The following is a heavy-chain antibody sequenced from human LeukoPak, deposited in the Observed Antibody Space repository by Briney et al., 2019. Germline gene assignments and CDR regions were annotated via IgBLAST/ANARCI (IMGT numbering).Heavy chain of an antibody. V-gene: IGHV4-34*01. CDR1: GFTFSSYA. CDR2: INHSGST. J-gene: IGHJ4*02. CDR3: ARGCEYSSSSLQFDY. D-gene: IGHD6-6*01. Sequence: GSLRLSCAASGFTFSSYAMSWVRQPPGKGLEWIGEINHSGSTNYNPSLKSRVTISVDTSKNQFSLKLSSVTAADTAVYYCARGCEYSSSSLQFDYWGQGTLVTVSS.